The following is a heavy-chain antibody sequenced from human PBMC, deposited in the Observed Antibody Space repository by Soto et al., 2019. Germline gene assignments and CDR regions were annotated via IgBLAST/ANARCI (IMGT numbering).Heavy chain of an antibody. CDR1: GFTFDDYG. CDR3: ARWPSSRYYYYYMDV. J-gene: IGHJ6*03. CDR2: INWHGGST. V-gene: IGHV3-20*01. D-gene: IGHD3-10*01. Sequence: EVQLVETGGGVVRPGGSLRLSCAASGFTFDDYGMSWVRQAPGKGLEWVSGINWHGGSTGYADSVKGRFNISRDNAKNSLYLQMNSLRAEDTALYHCARWPSSRYYYYYMDVWGKGTTVTVSS.